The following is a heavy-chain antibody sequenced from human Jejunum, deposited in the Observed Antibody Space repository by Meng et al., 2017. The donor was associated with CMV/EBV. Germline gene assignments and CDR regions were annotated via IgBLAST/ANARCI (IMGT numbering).Heavy chain of an antibody. CDR1: GGSFGTYT. J-gene: IGHJ4*02. D-gene: IGHD2/OR15-2a*01. Sequence: QVHVVQSGAEVKKPGSSVKVACKTSGGSFGTYTFSWVRQAPGQGLEWMGGLIPVLNKAKSAPRFQDRVTFTADETTTTAYMELSSLTFEDTAVYFCARGRGNQPLFDFWGQGTLVTGSS. CDR3: ARGRGNQPLFDF. CDR2: LIPVLNKA. V-gene: IGHV1-69*10.